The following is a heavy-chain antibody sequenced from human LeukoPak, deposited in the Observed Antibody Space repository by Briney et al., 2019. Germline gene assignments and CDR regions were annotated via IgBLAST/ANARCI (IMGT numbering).Heavy chain of an antibody. J-gene: IGHJ3*02. CDR1: GGSISRYY. CDR3: ARRDSMTLHHGDAFDI. Sequence: PSETLSLTCTVSGGSISRYYWSWIRQHPGNGLEWIGYISYTGSTTYNSSLKSRVTISLDTSQNQFSLKLTSVTAADTAVYYCARRDSMTLHHGDAFDIWGQGTMVTVSS. D-gene: IGHD2/OR15-2a*01. V-gene: IGHV4-59*12. CDR2: ISYTGST.